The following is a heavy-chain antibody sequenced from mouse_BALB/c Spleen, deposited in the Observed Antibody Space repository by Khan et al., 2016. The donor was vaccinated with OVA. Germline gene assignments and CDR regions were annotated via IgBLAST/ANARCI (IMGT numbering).Heavy chain of an antibody. CDR3: ARPPYFSYVMVY. D-gene: IGHD2-10*01. CDR2: INTDTGEP. Sequence: QIQLVQSGPELKKPGETVKISCKASGYTFTNYGMNWVKQAPGKGLEWMGWINTDTGEPTYADDFKGRFAFSLETSASTAYLKINNLKYEDTATYYCARPPYFSYVMVYWGQGTSITVSS. V-gene: IGHV9-3-1*01. CDR1: GYTFTNYG. J-gene: IGHJ4*01.